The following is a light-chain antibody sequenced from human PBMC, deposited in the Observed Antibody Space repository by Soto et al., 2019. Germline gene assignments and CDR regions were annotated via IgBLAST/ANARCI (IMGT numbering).Light chain of an antibody. Sequence: PGERVTLSCRASQSVDIDLAWYQQIPGQAPRLLIYGASTRAPDIPCRFSGRGSGTEFTLSISSLQSEDYAVYYCQQYRKWPRTFGQRTKLDIK. J-gene: IGKJ1*01. CDR2: GAS. CDR1: QSVDID. V-gene: IGKV3-15*01. CDR3: QQYRKWPRT.